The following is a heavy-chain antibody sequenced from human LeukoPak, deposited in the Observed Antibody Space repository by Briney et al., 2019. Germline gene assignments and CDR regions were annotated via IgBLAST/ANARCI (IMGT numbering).Heavy chain of an antibody. V-gene: IGHV4-34*01. J-gene: IGHJ4*02. CDR2: INHSGST. Sequence: SETLSLTCAVYGGSFSGYYWSWIRPPPGKGLEWIGEINHSGSTNYNPSLKSRVTISVDTSKNQFSLKLSSVTAADTAVYYCARSYYDFWSGYYTLYFDYWGQGTLVTVSS. CDR1: GGSFSGYY. D-gene: IGHD3-3*01. CDR3: ARSYYDFWSGYYTLYFDY.